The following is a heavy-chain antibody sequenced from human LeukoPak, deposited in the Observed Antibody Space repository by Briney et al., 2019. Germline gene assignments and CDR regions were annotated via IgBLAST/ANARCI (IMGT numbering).Heavy chain of an antibody. CDR1: GFTFSSYA. J-gene: IGHJ6*02. V-gene: IGHV3-30-3*01. Sequence: PGGSLRLSCAASGFTFSSYAMHWVRQAPGKGLEWVAVISYDGSNKYYADSAKGRFTISRDNSKNTLYLQMNSLRAEDTAVYYCARAGRSGYYYYYYGMDVWGQGTTVTVSS. CDR3: ARAGRSGYYYYYYGMDV. CDR2: ISYDGSNK. D-gene: IGHD3-22*01.